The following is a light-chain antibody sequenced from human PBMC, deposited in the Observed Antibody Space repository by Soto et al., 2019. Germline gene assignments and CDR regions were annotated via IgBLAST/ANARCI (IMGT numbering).Light chain of an antibody. Sequence: QSVLTRPASVSGSAGQSITISCTGTSSDVGSYNLVSWYQQHPGKAPKLMIYEVSKRPSGVSNRFSGSKSGNTASLTISGLQAEDEADYYCCSYAGSSTFVYVFGTGTKVTV. J-gene: IGLJ1*01. CDR3: CSYAGSSTFVYV. CDR2: EVS. V-gene: IGLV2-23*02. CDR1: SSDVGSYNL.